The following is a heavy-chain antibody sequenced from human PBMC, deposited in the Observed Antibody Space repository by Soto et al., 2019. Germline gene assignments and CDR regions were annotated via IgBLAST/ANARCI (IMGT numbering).Heavy chain of an antibody. V-gene: IGHV1-69*01. J-gene: IGHJ6*02. D-gene: IGHD2-2*01. CDR2: IIPIFGTA. Sequence: QVQLVQSGAEVKKPGSSVKVSCKASGGTFSSYAISWVRQAPGQGLEWMGGIIPIFGTANYAQKFQVRVTITADESTSTAYMELSSLRSEDTAVYYCARDRGYCSSTSCPTYYYYGMDVWGQGTTVTVSS. CDR3: ARDRGYCSSTSCPTYYYYGMDV. CDR1: GGTFSSYA.